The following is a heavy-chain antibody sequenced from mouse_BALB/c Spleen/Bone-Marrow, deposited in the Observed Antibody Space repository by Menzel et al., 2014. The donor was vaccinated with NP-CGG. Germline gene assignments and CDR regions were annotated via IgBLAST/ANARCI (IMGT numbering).Heavy chain of an antibody. V-gene: IGHV2-2*02. CDR1: GFSLTSYG. J-gene: IGHJ4*01. CDR2: IWSGGST. D-gene: IGHD3-1*01. Sequence: VKLMESGPGLVQASQSQSITCTVSGFSLTSYGVHWVRQSPGKGLEWLGVIWSGGSTDYNAAFISRLSISKDNSKSQVFFKMNSLQANDTAIYYCAPTAGKGAMDYWGQGTSVTVSS. CDR3: APTAGKGAMDY.